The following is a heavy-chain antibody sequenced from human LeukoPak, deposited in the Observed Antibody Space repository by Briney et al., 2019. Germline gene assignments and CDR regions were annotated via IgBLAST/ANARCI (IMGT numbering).Heavy chain of an antibody. CDR1: GFTFSSSA. V-gene: IGHV3-23*01. Sequence: GGSLRLSCAASGFTFSSSAMSWVRQVPGKGLEWVSGISASGGSTYYAASVKGRFTISRDNSKNTLYLQLNSLRAEDTAVYYCAKDTYGDYGGVDYWGQGTLVTVSS. D-gene: IGHD4-17*01. CDR2: ISASGGST. J-gene: IGHJ4*02. CDR3: AKDTYGDYGGVDY.